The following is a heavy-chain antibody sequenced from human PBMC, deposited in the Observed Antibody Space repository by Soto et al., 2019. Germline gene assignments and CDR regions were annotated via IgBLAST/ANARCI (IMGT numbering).Heavy chain of an antibody. Sequence: GASVKVSCKASGGTFSSYAISWVRQAPGQGLEWMGGIIPIFGTANYAQKLQGRVTITADESTSTAYMELSSLRSEDTAVYYCARNVYDILTYYGMDVWGQGTTVTVSS. D-gene: IGHD3-9*01. CDR2: IIPIFGTA. CDR1: GGTFSSYA. V-gene: IGHV1-69*13. CDR3: ARNVYDILTYYGMDV. J-gene: IGHJ6*02.